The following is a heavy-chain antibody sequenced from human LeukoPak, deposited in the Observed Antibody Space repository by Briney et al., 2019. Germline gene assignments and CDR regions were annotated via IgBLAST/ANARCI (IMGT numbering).Heavy chain of an antibody. V-gene: IGHV3-15*01. D-gene: IGHD6-19*01. CDR3: TSQWLGYYYYYMDV. CDR1: GFTFSFYS. CDR2: IKSKTDGGTT. J-gene: IGHJ6*03. Sequence: GGSLRLSCAASGFTFSFYSMNWVRQTPGKGLEWVGRIKSKTDGGTTDYAAPVKGRFTISRDDSKNTLYLQMNSLKTEDTAVYYCTSQWLGYYYYYMDVWGKGTTVTVSS.